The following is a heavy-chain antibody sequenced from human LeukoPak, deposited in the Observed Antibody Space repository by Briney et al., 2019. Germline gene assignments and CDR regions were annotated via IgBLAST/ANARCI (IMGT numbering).Heavy chain of an antibody. V-gene: IGHV3-74*01. Sequence: PGGSLRLSCAASGFTFCSYWMHWVRQVPGKGLMWVARVNLDGRSTSYAESVKGRFTISRDNAKLTVYLQMNSLRADDTAVYYCVRDVWGDRDGFFEYWGQGALVTVST. D-gene: IGHD5-24*01. CDR1: GFTFCSYW. J-gene: IGHJ4*02. CDR3: VRDVWGDRDGFFEY. CDR2: VNLDGRST.